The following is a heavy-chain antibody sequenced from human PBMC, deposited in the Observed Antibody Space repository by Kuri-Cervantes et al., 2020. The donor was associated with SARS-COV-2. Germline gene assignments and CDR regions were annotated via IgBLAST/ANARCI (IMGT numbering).Heavy chain of an antibody. CDR3: ARDLDSSGYGYYYYGMDV. CDR2: INPNSGGT. V-gene: IGHV1-2*04. D-gene: IGHD3-22*01. Sequence: AAVKVSCKASGYTFTGYYMHWVRQAPGQGLEWMGWINPNSGGTNYAQKFQGWVTMTRDTSISTAYMELSRLSSDDTAVYYGARDLDSSGYGYYYYGMDVWGQGTTVTVSS. CDR1: GYTFTGYY. J-gene: IGHJ6*02.